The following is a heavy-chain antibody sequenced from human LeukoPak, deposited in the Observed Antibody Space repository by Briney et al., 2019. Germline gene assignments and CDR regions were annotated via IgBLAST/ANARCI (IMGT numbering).Heavy chain of an antibody. D-gene: IGHD3-10*01. CDR1: GFTFSSYA. CDR2: ISSNGGST. V-gene: IGHV3-64*01. J-gene: IGHJ5*02. CDR3: ARSDTMVRANGLGGGWFDP. Sequence: GGSLRLSCAASGFTFSSYAMHWVRQAPGKGLEYVSAISSNGGSTYYANSVKGRFTISRDNSKNTLYLQMGSLRAEDMAVYYCARSDTMVRANGLGGGWFDPWGQGTLVTVSS.